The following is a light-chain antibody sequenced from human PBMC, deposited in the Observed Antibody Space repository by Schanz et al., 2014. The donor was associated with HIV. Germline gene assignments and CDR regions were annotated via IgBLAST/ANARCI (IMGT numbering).Light chain of an antibody. V-gene: IGLV2-23*01. Sequence: QSALTQSASVSGSPGQSITISCTGTISDVGSYNLVSWYQQHPGKAPKLMIYEGSKRPLGVSNRFSGSKSGNTASLTISGLQTEDESDYYCCSYAGIFSPLYVFGTGTKLTVL. J-gene: IGLJ1*01. CDR1: ISDVGSYNL. CDR2: EGS. CDR3: CSYAGIFSPLYV.